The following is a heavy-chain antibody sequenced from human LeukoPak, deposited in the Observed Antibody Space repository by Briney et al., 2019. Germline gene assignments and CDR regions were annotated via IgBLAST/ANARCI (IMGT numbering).Heavy chain of an antibody. CDR1: GGSINNYY. J-gene: IGHJ4*02. Sequence: SETLSLTCTVSGGSINNYYWSWIRQPPGKGLEWIGYIYYSGSTNYNPSLKSRVTISVDTSKNQFSPKLSSVTAADTAVYYCARGSSEDFWSGYDPFDYWGQGTLVTVSS. CDR3: ARGSSEDFWSGYDPFDY. V-gene: IGHV4-59*01. CDR2: IYYSGST. D-gene: IGHD3-3*01.